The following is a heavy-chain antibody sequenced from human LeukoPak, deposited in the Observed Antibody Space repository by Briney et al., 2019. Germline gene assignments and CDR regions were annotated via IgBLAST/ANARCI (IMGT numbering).Heavy chain of an antibody. CDR3: AKDPVFDY. V-gene: IGHV3-30*18. J-gene: IGHJ4*02. CDR2: ISYDGSNK. Sequence: QPGRSLRLSRAASGFTFSSYGMHWVRQAPGKGLEWVAVISYDGSNKYYADSVKGRFTISRDNSKNTLYLQMNSLRAEDTAVYYCAKDPVFDYWGQGTLVTVSS. CDR1: GFTFSSYG.